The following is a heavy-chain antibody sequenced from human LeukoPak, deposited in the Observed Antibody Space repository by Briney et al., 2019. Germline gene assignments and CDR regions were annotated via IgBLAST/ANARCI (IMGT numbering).Heavy chain of an antibody. CDR3: AREWLAAFDY. CDR1: GYTFSNYA. V-gene: IGHV1-18*04. D-gene: IGHD6-19*01. J-gene: IGHJ4*02. Sequence: ASVKVSCKASGYTFSNYAISWVRQAPGQGLEWMGWISAYNGNTNYAQKLQGRVTMTTDTSTSTAYMGLRSLRSDDTAVYYCAREWLAAFDYWGQGTLVTVSS. CDR2: ISAYNGNT.